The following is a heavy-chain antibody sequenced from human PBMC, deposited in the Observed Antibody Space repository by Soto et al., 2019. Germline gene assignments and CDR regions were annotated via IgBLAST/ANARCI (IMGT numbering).Heavy chain of an antibody. V-gene: IGHV4-61*08. CDR2: LHYSGSV. J-gene: IGHJ4*02. Sequence: SETLSLTCTVSGDSVSSGGNYWSWIRQPPGEGLEWIAYLHYSGSVNYNPSLKSRVTISLDPSKNQFSLKLTAVTAADTAVYYCASHRIGYAFQWGQGTLVTVSS. CDR3: ASHRIGYAFQ. CDR1: GDSVSSGGNY. D-gene: IGHD5-12*01.